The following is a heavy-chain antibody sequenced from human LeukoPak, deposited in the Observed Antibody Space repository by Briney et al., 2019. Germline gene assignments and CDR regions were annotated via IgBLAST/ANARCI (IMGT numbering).Heavy chain of an antibody. CDR2: INHSGST. D-gene: IGHD6-6*01. V-gene: IGHV4-34*01. J-gene: IGHJ4*02. CDR3: ARGGYNSSIGY. Sequence: PSETLSLTCAVYGGSFSGYYWSWIRQPPGKGLEWIGEINHSGSTNYNPSLKSRVTISVDTSKNQFSLKLSSVTAADTAVYYCARGGYNSSIGYWGQGTLVTVSS. CDR1: GGSFSGYY.